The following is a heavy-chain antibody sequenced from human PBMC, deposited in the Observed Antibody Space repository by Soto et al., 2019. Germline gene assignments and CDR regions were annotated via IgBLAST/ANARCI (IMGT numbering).Heavy chain of an antibody. CDR2: IYWNDDK. CDR3: AHRPSGWYLFDY. D-gene: IGHD6-19*01. CDR1: GFSLSTSGLG. Sequence: QITLKESGPTLVRPTQTLTLTCTFSGFSLSTSGLGVGWIRQPPGKALEWLALIYWNDDKRYSPSLQARLTITKDTTKNQVVLTMTNMDPVDTATYYCAHRPSGWYLFDYWGQGTLVTVSS. V-gene: IGHV2-5*01. J-gene: IGHJ4*02.